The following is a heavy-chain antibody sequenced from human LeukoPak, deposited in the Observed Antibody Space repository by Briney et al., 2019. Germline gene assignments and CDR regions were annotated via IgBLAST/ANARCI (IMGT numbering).Heavy chain of an antibody. V-gene: IGHV3-48*01. CDR1: GFTLSSYS. D-gene: IGHD1-20*01. J-gene: IGHJ6*02. Sequence: GGCLRLACAPSGFTLSSYSTNWVRQAAGEWLEWISSITVTRKIIHRAKSLKCRFTISRHDAETSLYLPVNSLSGEDTAVYYCARDYSISGTLFVYFLGMDVGGQETTVTVSS. CDR2: ITVTRKII. CDR3: ARDYSISGTLFVYFLGMDV.